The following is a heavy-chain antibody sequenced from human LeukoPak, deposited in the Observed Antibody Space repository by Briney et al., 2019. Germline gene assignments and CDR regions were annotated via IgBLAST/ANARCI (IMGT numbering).Heavy chain of an antibody. J-gene: IGHJ4*02. D-gene: IGHD5-24*01. V-gene: IGHV6-1*01. Sequence: PSQTLSLTCALSGDSLSNNNAGWDWVRQSPSRGLEWQGRTYDRSKLYKDYAGSVKSPITINPDTSKNQFSLQLNSVPPEDTAVYYCTRGAPVGSSREFDYWGQGTLVTVSS. CDR3: TRGAPVGSSREFDY. CDR1: GDSLSNNNAG. CDR2: TYDRSKLYK.